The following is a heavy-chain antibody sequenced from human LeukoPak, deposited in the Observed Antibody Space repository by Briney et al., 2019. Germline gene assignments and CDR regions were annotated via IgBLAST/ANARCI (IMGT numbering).Heavy chain of an antibody. CDR3: ARVLGIAARRSGEDY. CDR1: GGTFSSYA. J-gene: IGHJ4*02. CDR2: ISAYNGNT. V-gene: IGHV1-18*01. Sequence: VASVKVSCKASGGTFSSYAISWVRQAPGQGLEWMGWISAYNGNTNYAQKLQGRVTMTTDTSTSTAYMELRSLRSDDTAVYYCARVLGIAARRSGEDYWGQGTLVTVSS. D-gene: IGHD6-6*01.